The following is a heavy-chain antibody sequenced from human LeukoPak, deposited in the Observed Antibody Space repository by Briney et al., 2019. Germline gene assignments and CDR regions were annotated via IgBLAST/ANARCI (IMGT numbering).Heavy chain of an antibody. J-gene: IGHJ4*02. V-gene: IGHV3-23*01. CDR2: IRSGGGT. Sequence: GGSLRLSCAASGFTFSSYAMNWVRQAPGKGLEWVSGIRSGGGTYYADSVKGRFTISRDNSKNTLYLQMDSLRADDTAVYCCAKSVAARPHFHFDYWGQGIQVTVSS. D-gene: IGHD6-6*01. CDR1: GFTFSSYA. CDR3: AKSVAARPHFHFDY.